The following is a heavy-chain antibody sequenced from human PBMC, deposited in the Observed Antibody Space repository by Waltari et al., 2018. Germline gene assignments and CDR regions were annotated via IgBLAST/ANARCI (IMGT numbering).Heavy chain of an antibody. Sequence: QVQLQESGPGLVKPSETLSLTCTVSGGSISSYYWSWIRQPPGKGLEWIGYIYYSGSTNYNPSLKSRVTISVDTSKNQFSLKLSSVTAADTAVYYCATGSSGWGQDYWGQGTLVTVSS. CDR2: IYYSGST. D-gene: IGHD6-19*01. CDR1: GGSISSYY. CDR3: ATGSSGWGQDY. J-gene: IGHJ4*02. V-gene: IGHV4-59*01.